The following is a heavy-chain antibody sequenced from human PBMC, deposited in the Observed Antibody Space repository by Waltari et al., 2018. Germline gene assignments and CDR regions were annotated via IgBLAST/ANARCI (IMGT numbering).Heavy chain of an antibody. Sequence: EVQLVESGGGLIQPGGSLRLSCAASGFTVSSNYMNWVRQAPGKGLEWVSVIYSGGSTYYADSGKGRFTISRDNSKNTLYLQMNSLRAEDTAVYYCARDSRELRYYYYGMDVWGQGTTVTVSS. CDR2: IYSGGST. D-gene: IGHD1-7*01. V-gene: IGHV3-53*01. CDR1: GFTVSSNY. J-gene: IGHJ6*02. CDR3: ARDSRELRYYYYGMDV.